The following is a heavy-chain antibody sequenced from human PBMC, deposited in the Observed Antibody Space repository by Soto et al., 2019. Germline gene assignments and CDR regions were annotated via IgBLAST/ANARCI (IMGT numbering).Heavy chain of an antibody. CDR2: ISGSGGST. CDR3: AIGNRIRYFDWSVTLDS. V-gene: IGHV3-23*01. D-gene: IGHD3-9*01. Sequence: GGSLILSCAASGFTFSSYAMSWVRQAPGKGLEWVSAISGSGGSTYYADSVKGRFTISRDNSKNTLYLQMNSLRADDTAVYYCAIGNRIRYFDWSVTLDSWGKGNLVTXSP. J-gene: IGHJ5*01. CDR1: GFTFSSYA.